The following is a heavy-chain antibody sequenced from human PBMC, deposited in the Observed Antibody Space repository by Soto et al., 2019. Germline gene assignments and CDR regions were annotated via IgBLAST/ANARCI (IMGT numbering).Heavy chain of an antibody. V-gene: IGHV3-23*01. CDR1: GFTFSSYA. CDR3: AKVLRGRAVAGPSFDY. D-gene: IGHD6-19*01. CDR2: ISGSGGST. Sequence: PGGSLRLSCAASGFTFSSYAMSWVRQAPGKGLEWVSAISGSGGSTYYADSVKGRFTISRDNSKNTLYLQMNSLRAEDTAVYYCAKVLRGRAVAGPSFDYWGQGTLVTVSS. J-gene: IGHJ4*02.